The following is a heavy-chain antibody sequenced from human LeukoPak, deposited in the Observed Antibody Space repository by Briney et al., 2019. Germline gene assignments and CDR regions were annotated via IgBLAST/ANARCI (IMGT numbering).Heavy chain of an antibody. Sequence: ASVKVSCKASGFTFTSSTIQWVRQARGQRLEWIGWIVVGSGNTNYAQKFQERVIITRDMSTTTVYMELSSLRSEDTAVYYCAGAPWFGELTLDYWGQGTLVTVSS. CDR2: IVVGSGNT. CDR3: AGAPWFGELTLDY. J-gene: IGHJ4*02. V-gene: IGHV1-58*02. CDR1: GFTFTSST. D-gene: IGHD3-10*01.